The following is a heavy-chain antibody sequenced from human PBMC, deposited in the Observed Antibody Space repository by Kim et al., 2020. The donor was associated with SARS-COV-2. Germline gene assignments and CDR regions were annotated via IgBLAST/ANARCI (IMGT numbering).Heavy chain of an antibody. D-gene: IGHD6-19*01. CDR3: AKARAVAGYYYYYMDV. V-gene: IGHV3-23*01. Sequence: VKGRFTISRDNSKNTLYLQMNSLRAEDTAVYYCAKARAVAGYYYYYMDVWGKGTTVTVSS. J-gene: IGHJ6*03.